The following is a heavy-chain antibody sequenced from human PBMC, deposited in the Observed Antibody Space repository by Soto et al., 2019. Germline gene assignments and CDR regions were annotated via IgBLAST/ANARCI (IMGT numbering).Heavy chain of an antibody. Sequence: ASVKVSCKASGYTFTCYYMHWVRQAPGQGLEWMGWINPNSGGTNYAQKFQGWVTMTRDTSISTAYMELSRLRSDDTAVYYCARDFHLRRDGYKGGNYYGMDVWGQGTTVTVSS. J-gene: IGHJ6*02. CDR2: INPNSGGT. D-gene: IGHD5-12*01. CDR1: GYTFTCYY. CDR3: ARDFHLRRDGYKGGNYYGMDV. V-gene: IGHV1-2*04.